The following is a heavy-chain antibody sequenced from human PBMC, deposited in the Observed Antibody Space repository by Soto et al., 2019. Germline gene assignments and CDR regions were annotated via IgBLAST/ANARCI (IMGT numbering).Heavy chain of an antibody. CDR2: IYPGDSDT. CDR1: GYSFTSYW. J-gene: IGHJ6*02. CDR3: ARQGGIAAAGTYDYYYGMDV. Sequence: GESLKISCKGSGYSFTSYWIGWVRQMPGKGLEWMGIIYPGDSDTRYSPSFQGQVTISADKSISTAYLQWSSLKASDTAMYYCARQGGIAAAGTYDYYYGMDVWGQGTTVTVSS. V-gene: IGHV5-51*01. D-gene: IGHD6-13*01.